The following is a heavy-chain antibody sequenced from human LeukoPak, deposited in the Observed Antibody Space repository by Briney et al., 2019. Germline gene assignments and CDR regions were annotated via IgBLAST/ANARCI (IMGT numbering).Heavy chain of an antibody. J-gene: IGHJ4*02. V-gene: IGHV3-30*18. CDR1: GFTFRSNA. Sequence: GGSLRLSCAASGFTFRSNAMHWVRQAPGKGLDWVAVISYDGDNKYHADSVKGRFTISRDNAKNSLYLQMNSLRAEDTVVYYCAKDWALGAAAYDFGDWGQGTLVPVS. CDR2: ISYDGDNK. CDR3: AKDWALGAAAYDFGD. D-gene: IGHD2-2*01.